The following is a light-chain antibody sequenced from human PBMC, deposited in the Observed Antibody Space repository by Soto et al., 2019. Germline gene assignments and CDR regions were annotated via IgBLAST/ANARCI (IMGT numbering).Light chain of an antibody. J-gene: IGKJ4*01. Sequence: DIXLTQSPGTLSLSPGERATLSCRASQSVNNNFLAWYQQKPGQAPRLLIYGASSRATGIPDRFSGSGSGTDFTLTINRLDPEDFAVYYCQHYVTYPLTFGGGTKVEIK. CDR3: QHYVTYPLT. V-gene: IGKV3-20*01. CDR1: QSVNNNF. CDR2: GAS.